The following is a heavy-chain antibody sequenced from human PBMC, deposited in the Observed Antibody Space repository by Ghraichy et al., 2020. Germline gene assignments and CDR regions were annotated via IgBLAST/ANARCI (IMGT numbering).Heavy chain of an antibody. V-gene: IGHV3-30*18. D-gene: IGHD3-22*01. CDR3: ANEPTLPTNYYDSSVADAFDI. CDR1: GFTFSSYG. CDR2: ISYDGSNK. J-gene: IGHJ3*02. Sequence: GGSLRLSCAASGFTFSSYGMHWVRQAPGKGLEWVAVISYDGSNKYYADSVKGRFSISRDNSKNTLYLQMNSLRAEDTAVYYCANEPTLPTNYYDSSVADAFDIWGQGTMVTVSS.